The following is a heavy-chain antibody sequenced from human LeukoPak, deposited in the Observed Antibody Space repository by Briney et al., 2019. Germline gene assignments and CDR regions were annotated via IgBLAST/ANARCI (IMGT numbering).Heavy chain of an antibody. CDR2: IRYDGSNK. V-gene: IGHV3-30*02. CDR1: GFTFSSYG. Sequence: GGPLRLSCAASGFTFSSYGMHWVRQAPGKGLEWVAFIRYDGSNKHYADSVKGRFTISRDNSKNTLYLQMNSLRAEDTAVYYCAKGTFDPWGQGTLATVSS. CDR3: AKGTFDP. J-gene: IGHJ5*02.